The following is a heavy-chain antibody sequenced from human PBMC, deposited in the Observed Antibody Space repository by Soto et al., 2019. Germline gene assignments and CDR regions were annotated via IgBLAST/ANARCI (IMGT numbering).Heavy chain of an antibody. Sequence: EVQLLESGGDLVQPGGSLRLSCAASGFTFTIFAMSWVRQSPGKGLEWVSTISGSGGSTYYADAVKGRFTISRDNPMGTLYLQMKSLRVEDTAIYYGAKEVSLGSTVDLGYWGQGTLVTVSS. CDR2: ISGSGGST. CDR1: GFTFTIFA. V-gene: IGHV3-23*01. CDR3: AKEVSLGSTVDLGY. D-gene: IGHD7-27*01. J-gene: IGHJ4*02.